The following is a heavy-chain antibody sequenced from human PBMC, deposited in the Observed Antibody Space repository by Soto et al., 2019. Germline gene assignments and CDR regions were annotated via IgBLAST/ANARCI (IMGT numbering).Heavy chain of an antibody. D-gene: IGHD3-3*01. CDR2: ISGSGGST. V-gene: IGHV3-23*01. CDR1: GFTFSSYA. J-gene: IGHJ4*02. Sequence: EGSLRLSCAASGFTFSSYAMSWVRQAPGKGLEWVSAISGSGGSTYYADSVKGRFTISRDNSKNTLYLQMNSLRAEDTAVYYCAKEGITIFGVVIADFYFDYWGQGTLVTVSS. CDR3: AKEGITIFGVVIADFYFDY.